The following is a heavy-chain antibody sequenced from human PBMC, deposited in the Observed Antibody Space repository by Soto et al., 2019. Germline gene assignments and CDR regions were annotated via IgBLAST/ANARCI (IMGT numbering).Heavy chain of an antibody. V-gene: IGHV3-23*01. CDR1: GFTFSSYS. CDR2: IIQDGTT. Sequence: EVQLLESGGGLVQPGGSLRLSCAASGFTFSSYSMAWVRQAPGRGPEWVSGIIQDGTTYYADSVKGRFTISRDNSRNSVYLQMITLRCVDTAVYYTAKDLRPDGVWDFDSWGLGTLVTVSS. J-gene: IGHJ4*02. CDR3: AKDLRPDGVWDFDS. D-gene: IGHD4-17*01.